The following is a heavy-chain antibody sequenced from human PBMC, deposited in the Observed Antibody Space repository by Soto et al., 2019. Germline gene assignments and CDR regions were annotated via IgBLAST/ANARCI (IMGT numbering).Heavy chain of an antibody. Sequence: KGLEWVSYISSSSSTIYYADSVKGRFTISRDNAKNSLYLQMNSLRDEDTAVYYCARDLISRYDREQGSMDVWGQGTTITVSS. D-gene: IGHD3-22*01. CDR2: ISSSSSTI. V-gene: IGHV3-48*02. J-gene: IGHJ6*02. CDR3: ARDLISRYDREQGSMDV.